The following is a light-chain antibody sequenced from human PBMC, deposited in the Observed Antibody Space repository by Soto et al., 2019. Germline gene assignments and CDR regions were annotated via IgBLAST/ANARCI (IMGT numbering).Light chain of an antibody. V-gene: IGKV1-5*03. J-gene: IGKJ1*01. CDR2: KAS. CDR1: QTISSW. CDR3: QHYKSYSEA. Sequence: DIHMTQCPSTVSVSVSERCTITCRASQTISSWLAWYQQKPGKAPKLLIYKASTLKSGVPSRFSGSGSGTEFTLTISSLQPDDFAPYYCQHYKSYSEAFGQGTKVDIK.